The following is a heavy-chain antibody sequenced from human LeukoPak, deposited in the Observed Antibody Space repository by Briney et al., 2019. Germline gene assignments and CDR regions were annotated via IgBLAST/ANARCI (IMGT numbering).Heavy chain of an antibody. V-gene: IGHV4-59*01. Sequence: SETLSLTCTVSGGSISSYYWSWIRQPPGKGLECIGYIYYSGSTNYNPSLKSRVTISVDTSKNQFSLKLSSVTAADTAVYYCARGYDILTGLLDAFDIWGQGTMVTVSS. CDR3: ARGYDILTGLLDAFDI. CDR2: IYYSGST. CDR1: GGSISSYY. D-gene: IGHD3-9*01. J-gene: IGHJ3*02.